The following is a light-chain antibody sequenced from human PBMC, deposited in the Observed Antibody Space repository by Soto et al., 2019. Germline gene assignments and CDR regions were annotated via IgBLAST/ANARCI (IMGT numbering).Light chain of an antibody. CDR2: DAS. CDR1: QSISSW. V-gene: IGKV1-5*01. J-gene: IGKJ2*01. CDR3: QKYNSYLYP. Sequence: DIQMTQSPSTLSASVGDRVTITCRASQSISSWLAWYQQKPGKAPKLLIYDASSLESGVPSRFSGSGSGTEFPLTISSLQPDDFATYYCQKYNSYLYPFRQRTKLEIK.